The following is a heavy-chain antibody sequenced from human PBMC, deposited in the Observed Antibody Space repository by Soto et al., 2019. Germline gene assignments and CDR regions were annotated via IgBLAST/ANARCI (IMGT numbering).Heavy chain of an antibody. V-gene: IGHV1-2*04. CDR3: AGDNTTADARGMDG. Sequence: ASVKVSCKASGYTFTDYYIHWVRQAPGQGLEWMGWINPNSAGTNYAQKFQGWVTMTRDTSISTAFMELSRLRSDDTAVYYCAGDNTTADARGMDGWGQGTRVTVSS. D-gene: IGHD2-21*02. J-gene: IGHJ6*02. CDR2: INPNSAGT. CDR1: GYTFTDYY.